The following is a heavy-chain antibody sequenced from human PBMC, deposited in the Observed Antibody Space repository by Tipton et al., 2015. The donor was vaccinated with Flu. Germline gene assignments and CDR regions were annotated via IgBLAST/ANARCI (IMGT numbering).Heavy chain of an antibody. D-gene: IGHD7-27*01. CDR3: ATLTGDDY. J-gene: IGHJ4*02. CDR2: ISSSGNTI. Sequence: SLRLSCAASGFTFSSYEMNWVRQAPGKGLEWVSYISSSGNTISYADSVRGRFTISRDNTKNSLYLQLNSLRAEDTAIYYCATLTGDDYWGQGILVTASS. CDR1: GFTFSSYE. V-gene: IGHV3-48*03.